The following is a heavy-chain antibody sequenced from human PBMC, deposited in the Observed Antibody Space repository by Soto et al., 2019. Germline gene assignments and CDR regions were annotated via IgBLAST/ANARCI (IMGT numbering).Heavy chain of an antibody. J-gene: IGHJ4*02. CDR1: GGSISSGDFY. Sequence: KASETLSLTCTVSGGSISSGDFYWSWIRQPPGKGLEWIGYIYISGNTFYNPSLKSRLSISLDTSKNQFSLKLTSVTAADTAVYYCARLPPPYYYDRSGPVDYWGQGTLVTVSS. V-gene: IGHV4-30-4*01. CDR3: ARLPPPYYYDRSGPVDY. CDR2: IYISGNT. D-gene: IGHD3-22*01.